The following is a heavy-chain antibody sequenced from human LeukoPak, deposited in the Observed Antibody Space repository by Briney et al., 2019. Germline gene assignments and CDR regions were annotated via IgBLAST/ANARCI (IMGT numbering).Heavy chain of an antibody. CDR3: ANQLLWFGELGHFDY. J-gene: IGHJ4*02. V-gene: IGHV3-23*01. Sequence: GGSRRLSCAASGFTLSSYAMSWVRQAPGKGLEWVSAISGSGGSTYYADSVKGRFTISRDNSKNTLYLQMNSLRAEDTAVYYCANQLLWFGELGHFDYWGQGTLVTVSS. CDR1: GFTLSSYA. D-gene: IGHD3-10*01. CDR2: ISGSGGST.